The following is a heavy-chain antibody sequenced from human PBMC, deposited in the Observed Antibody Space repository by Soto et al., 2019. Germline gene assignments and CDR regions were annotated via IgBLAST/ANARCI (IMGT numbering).Heavy chain of an antibody. CDR3: ARVVEHKYWFDP. CDR2: ISAYNGNT. Sequence: ASVKVSCKASGYTFSSYGGSWVRQAPGQGLEWMGWISAYNGNTNYARKLQGRVTMTTDTSTSTAYMELRSLRSDDTAVYYCARVVEHKYWFDPWGQGTLVTVSS. J-gene: IGHJ5*02. V-gene: IGHV1-18*01. D-gene: IGHD2-15*01. CDR1: GYTFSSYG.